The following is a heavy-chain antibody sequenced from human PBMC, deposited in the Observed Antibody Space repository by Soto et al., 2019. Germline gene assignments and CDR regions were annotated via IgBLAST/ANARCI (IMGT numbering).Heavy chain of an antibody. V-gene: IGHV1-8*01. CDR2: MNPNSGNT. CDR3: ARVAEITIFGVVYIIDP. D-gene: IGHD3-3*01. Sequence: ASVKVSCKASGDTFTSYDINWVRQATGQGLEWMGWMNPNSGNTGYAQKFQGRVTMTRNTSISTAYMELSSLRSEDTAVYYCARVAEITIFGVVYIIDPWGQGTLVTVSS. J-gene: IGHJ5*02. CDR1: GDTFTSYD.